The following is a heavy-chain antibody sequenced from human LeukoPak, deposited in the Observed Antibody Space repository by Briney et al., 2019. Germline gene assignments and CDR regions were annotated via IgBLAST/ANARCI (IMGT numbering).Heavy chain of an antibody. CDR1: GDSISSYY. J-gene: IGHJ4*02. D-gene: IGHD3-3*02. CDR3: ARDAFGRSGFDY. V-gene: IGHV4-59*01. CDR2: IYYSGST. Sequence: SETLSHTCTVSGDSISSYYWSWIRQPPGKGLEWIGCIYYSGSTKYNPSLKSRVTISRDTSKNQFSLKLSSVTAADTAVYYCARDAFGRSGFDYWGQGTLVTVSS.